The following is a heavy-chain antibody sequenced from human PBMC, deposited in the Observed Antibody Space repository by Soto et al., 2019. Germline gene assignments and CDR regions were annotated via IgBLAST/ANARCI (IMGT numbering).Heavy chain of an antibody. V-gene: IGHV4-30-4*01. Sequence: QVQLQESGPGLVKPSQTLSLTCTVSGGSISSGDYYWSWIRQPPGKGLEWIGYIYYSGFTSYNPSLNSRLTLSVDTSKNQFSLKLSSVIAPDTAVYYCARSDNYVPFDHWGQGALVTVSS. CDR3: ARSDNYVPFDH. D-gene: IGHD4-4*01. J-gene: IGHJ4*02. CDR1: GGSISSGDYY. CDR2: IYYSGFT.